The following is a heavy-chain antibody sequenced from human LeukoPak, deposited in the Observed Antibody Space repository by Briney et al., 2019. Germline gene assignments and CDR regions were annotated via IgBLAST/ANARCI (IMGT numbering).Heavy chain of an antibody. CDR2: IGRSGAGT. CDR1: GFTFSSYV. Sequence: GGSLRLSCAASGFTFSSYVMTWIRQAPGKGLEWVSVIGRSGAGTSYADSVKGRFTISRDNSKNTLHLQMNSLRVEDTGVYFCAKVANSYSYYYTDVWGNGTTVAVSS. CDR3: AKVANSYSYYYTDV. D-gene: IGHD5-12*01. J-gene: IGHJ6*03. V-gene: IGHV3-23*01.